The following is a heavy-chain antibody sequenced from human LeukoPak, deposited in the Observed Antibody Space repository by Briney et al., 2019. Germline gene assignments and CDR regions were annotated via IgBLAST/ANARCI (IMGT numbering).Heavy chain of an antibody. CDR3: ATSSPDFDILAGYYIGDAFDI. D-gene: IGHD3-9*01. CDR2: IYTSGST. J-gene: IGHJ3*02. CDR1: GGSISSYY. Sequence: SETLSLTCTVSGGSISSYYWSWIRQPAGKGLEWIGRIYTSGSTNYNPSLKSRVTMSVYTSKNQFSLKLSSVTAADTAVYYCATSSPDFDILAGYYIGDAFDIWGQGTMVTVSS. V-gene: IGHV4-4*07.